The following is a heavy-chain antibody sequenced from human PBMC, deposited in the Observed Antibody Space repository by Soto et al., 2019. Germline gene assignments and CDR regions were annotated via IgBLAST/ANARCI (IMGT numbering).Heavy chain of an antibody. CDR1: GFTFSSYW. J-gene: IGHJ6*03. CDR3: ARAAMTVVVPAAIPLDYYYYMDV. CDR2: IKQDGSEK. Sequence: GGSLRLSCAASGFTFSSYWMSWVRQAPGKRLEWVANIKQDGSEKYYVDSVKGRFTISRDNAKNSLYLQMNSLRAEDTAVYYCARAAMTVVVPAAIPLDYYYYMDVWGKGTTVTVSS. D-gene: IGHD2-2*02. V-gene: IGHV3-7*01.